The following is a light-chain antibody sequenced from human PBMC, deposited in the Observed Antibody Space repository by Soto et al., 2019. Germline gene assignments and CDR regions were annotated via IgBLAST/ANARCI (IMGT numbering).Light chain of an antibody. CDR1: SSDVGSYNL. CDR2: EVS. CDR3: CSYAGSYYV. Sequence: QSALNQPASVSGSPGQSITISCTGTSSDVGSYNLVSWYQQHPGKAPKLMIYEVSKRPSGVSNRFSGSKSGNTASLTISGLQAEDEADYYCCSYAGSYYVFGTGTKATVL. V-gene: IGLV2-23*02. J-gene: IGLJ1*01.